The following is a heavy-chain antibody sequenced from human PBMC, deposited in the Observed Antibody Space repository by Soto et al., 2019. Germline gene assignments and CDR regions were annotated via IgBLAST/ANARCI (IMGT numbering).Heavy chain of an antibody. V-gene: IGHV1-69*12. CDR2: IISLFGTP. CDR3: ARDLGSGYERGDY. J-gene: IGHJ4*02. D-gene: IGHD3-22*01. CDR1: GDTFTNHV. Sequence: QVQLVQSGDEVTKPGSSVKVSCKASGDTFTNHVFNWVRQAPGQGLEWMGGIISLFGTPNYSRRFQGRVTITADESTATSYMELSSLRSDDTAVYYCARDLGSGYERGDYWGQGTLVTVSS.